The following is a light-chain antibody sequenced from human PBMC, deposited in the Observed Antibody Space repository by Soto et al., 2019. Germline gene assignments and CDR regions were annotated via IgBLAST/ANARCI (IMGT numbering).Light chain of an antibody. V-gene: IGLV1-47*01. CDR2: RNN. Sequence: QSVLTQPPSASGIPGQRGTISCSGSSSNIGSNYVYWYQQLPGTAPKLLIYRNNQRPSGVPDRFSGSKSGTSASLAISGLRSEDEADYYCAAWDDSLSGYVFGTGTKVTVL. CDR1: SSNIGSNY. CDR3: AAWDDSLSGYV. J-gene: IGLJ1*01.